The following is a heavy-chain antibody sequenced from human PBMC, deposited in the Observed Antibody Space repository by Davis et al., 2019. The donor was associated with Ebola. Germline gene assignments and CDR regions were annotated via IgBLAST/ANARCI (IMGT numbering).Heavy chain of an antibody. D-gene: IGHD5-24*01. Sequence: PSETLSLTCTVSGGSISHSYWSWIRQPAGKGLEWIGRISTSGSTNYNPSLKSRVTMSLDTSKNQFSMKLSSVTAADTAVYYWARGWAFDIWGQGTMVTVSS. CDR3: ARGWAFDI. CDR2: ISTSGST. J-gene: IGHJ3*02. V-gene: IGHV4-4*07. CDR1: GGSISHSY.